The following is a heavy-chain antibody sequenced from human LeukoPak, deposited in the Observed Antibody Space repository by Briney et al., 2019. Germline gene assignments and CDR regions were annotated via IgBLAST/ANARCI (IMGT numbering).Heavy chain of an antibody. J-gene: IGHJ2*01. CDR3: ARDTGWYCDL. CDR2: ISGDGSST. D-gene: IGHD4-17*01. Sequence: GGALRLSCAASGVTFSGDGVHWGREVPGKGLVWISRISGDGSSTNYAASVKRRFTIYRDNAKNTVFLQMISLSAEDTAVYYCARDTGWYCDLWGRGTLVTVSS. V-gene: IGHV3-74*01. CDR1: GVTFSGDG.